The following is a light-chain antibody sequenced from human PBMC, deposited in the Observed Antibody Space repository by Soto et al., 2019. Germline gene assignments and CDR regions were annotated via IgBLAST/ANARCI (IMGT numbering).Light chain of an antibody. J-gene: IGLJ1*01. Sequence: QSALTQPPSASGSPGQSVAISCTVTSSDVGGYNYVSWYQQHPGKAPKLMIYEVNKWPSGVPDRFSGSKSGNTASLTVSGPQAEDEADYYCSSYAGSSNVFGTGTKVTVL. V-gene: IGLV2-8*01. CDR1: SSDVGGYNY. CDR3: SSYAGSSNV. CDR2: EVN.